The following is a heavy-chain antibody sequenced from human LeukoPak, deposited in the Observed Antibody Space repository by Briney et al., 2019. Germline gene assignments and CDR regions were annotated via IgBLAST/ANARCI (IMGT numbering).Heavy chain of an antibody. D-gene: IGHD4-11*01. CDR1: GYTFTSYY. V-gene: IGHV1-46*01. J-gene: IGHJ4*02. CDR3: AREVLQSKMTTVTTPLDY. CDR2: INPSGGST. Sequence: GASVKVSCKASGYTFTSYYMHWVRQAPGQGLEWMGIINPSGGSTSYAQKFQGRVTMTRDTSTSTVYMELSSLRSEDTAVYYCAREVLQSKMTTVTTPLDYWGQGTLVTVSS.